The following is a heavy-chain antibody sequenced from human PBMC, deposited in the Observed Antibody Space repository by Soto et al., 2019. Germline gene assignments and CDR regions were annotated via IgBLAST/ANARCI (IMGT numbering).Heavy chain of an antibody. CDR2: ISGSGGST. D-gene: IGHD2-2*01. Sequence: PGGSLRLSCAASGFTFSSYAMSWVRQAPGKGLEWVSAISGSGGSTYYADSVKGRFTISRDNSKNTLYLQMNSLRAEDTAVYYCANLGFRYCSSTSCPKNYYFDYWGQGTLVTVSS. J-gene: IGHJ4*02. CDR1: GFTFSSYA. CDR3: ANLGFRYCSSTSCPKNYYFDY. V-gene: IGHV3-23*01.